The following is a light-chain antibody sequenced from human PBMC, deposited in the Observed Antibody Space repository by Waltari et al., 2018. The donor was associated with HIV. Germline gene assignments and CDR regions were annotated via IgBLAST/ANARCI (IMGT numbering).Light chain of an antibody. CDR2: GAS. Sequence: EYVLTQSPGPLSLSPGERATLSCRASQSVSSNFLAWYQQKVGQAPRLLIYGASTRATGIPDRFSGSGSGTDFILTISSLEPEDFAVYYCHQYGRSPTAFGQGTKVEIK. CDR1: QSVSSNF. CDR3: HQYGRSPTA. V-gene: IGKV3-20*01. J-gene: IGKJ1*01.